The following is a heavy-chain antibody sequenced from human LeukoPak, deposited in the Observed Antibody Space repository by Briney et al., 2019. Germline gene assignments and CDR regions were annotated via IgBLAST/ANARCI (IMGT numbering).Heavy chain of an antibody. D-gene: IGHD3-3*01. CDR3: ARSTYDSLDY. CDR2: IYISGST. J-gene: IGHJ4*02. Sequence: SETLSLTCTVSGGSISNYYWSWIRQPAGKGLEWIGRIYISGSTNYNPSLKSRVTMSVDTSKNQFSLKLNSVTAADTAMYYCARSTYDSLDYWGQGILVTVSS. V-gene: IGHV4-4*07. CDR1: GGSISNYY.